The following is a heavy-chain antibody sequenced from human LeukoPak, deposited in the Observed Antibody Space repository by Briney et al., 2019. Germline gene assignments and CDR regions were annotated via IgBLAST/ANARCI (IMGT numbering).Heavy chain of an antibody. Sequence: GGSLRLSCAASGFTFSSYAMSWVRQAPGKGLEWVSAISGSGGSTYYADSVKGRFTISRDNAKNTLYLQMNSLRAEDTAVYYCARDPLYSSSWLSWGQGTLVTVSS. J-gene: IGHJ5*02. CDR3: ARDPLYSSSWLS. D-gene: IGHD6-13*01. V-gene: IGHV3-23*01. CDR2: ISGSGGST. CDR1: GFTFSSYA.